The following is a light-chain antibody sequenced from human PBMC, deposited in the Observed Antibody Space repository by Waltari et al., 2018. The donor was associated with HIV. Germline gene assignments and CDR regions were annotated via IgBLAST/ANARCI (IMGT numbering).Light chain of an antibody. CDR3: QAWDSSFVV. V-gene: IGLV3-1*01. Sequence: SYELTQPPSVSVSPGQTATISCSGDKLGNKYTCWYQQKPGQSPVLVIYHDSKRPSGIPERFSGSNSGNTATLNISETQAMDEADYYCQAWDSSFVVFGGGTTLTVL. CDR1: KLGNKY. J-gene: IGLJ2*01. CDR2: HDS.